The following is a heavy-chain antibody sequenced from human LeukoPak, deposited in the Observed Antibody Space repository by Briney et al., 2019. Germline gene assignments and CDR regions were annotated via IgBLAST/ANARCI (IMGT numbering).Heavy chain of an antibody. CDR3: ARDRPFDWFYAFDT. CDR1: GGSISSGDYY. V-gene: IGHV4-30-4*08. J-gene: IGHJ3*02. Sequence: SQTLSLTCTVSGGSISSGDYYWSWIRQPPGKGLEWIGYIYYSGSTYYNPSLKSRVTISVDTSKNQFSLKLSSVTAADTAVYYCARDRPFDWFYAFDTWGQGTMVTVSS. CDR2: IYYSGST. D-gene: IGHD3-9*01.